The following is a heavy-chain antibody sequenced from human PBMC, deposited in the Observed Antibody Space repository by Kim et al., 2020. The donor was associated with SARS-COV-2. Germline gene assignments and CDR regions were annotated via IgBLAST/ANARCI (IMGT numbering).Heavy chain of an antibody. D-gene: IGHD6-19*01. Sequence: GGSLRLSCAASGFTFSSYGMHWVRQAPGKGLEWVAVIWYDGSNKYYADSVKGRFTISRDNSKNTLYLQMNSLRAEDPAVYYCAREHINGSGGEGWDFDYGGQGTLVTVSS. CDR2: IWYDGSNK. CDR3: AREHINGSGGEGWDFDY. J-gene: IGHJ4*02. CDR1: GFTFSSYG. V-gene: IGHV3-33*01.